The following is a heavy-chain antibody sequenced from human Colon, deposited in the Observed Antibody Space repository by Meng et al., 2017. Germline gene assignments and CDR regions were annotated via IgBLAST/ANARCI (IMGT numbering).Heavy chain of an antibody. CDR2: IYYTGTT. D-gene: IGHD6-19*01. J-gene: IGHJ4*02. CDR1: GGSVTITGYY. Sequence: VQLQESGPGLVRPSETLSLTCTASGGSVTITGYYWSWIRQSPGKGLEWIGYIYYTGTTNYNPSLKSRVTISVDTSKNQFSLKLSSVTPADTAVYFCARDNLLTSGSRFCFDYWGQGALVTVSS. V-gene: IGHV4-61*08. CDR3: ARDNLLTSGSRFCFDY.